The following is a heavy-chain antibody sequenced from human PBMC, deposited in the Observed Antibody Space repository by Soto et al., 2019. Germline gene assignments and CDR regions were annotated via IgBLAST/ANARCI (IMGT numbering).Heavy chain of an antibody. D-gene: IGHD3-3*01. CDR2: INAGNGNT. V-gene: IGHV1-3*01. Sequence: ASVKVSCKASGYTFTSYAMHWVRQAPGQRLEWMGWINAGNGNTKYSQKFQGRVTITRDTSASTAYMELSSLRSEDTAVYYCAREQFITIFGVVQNWSDPWGQGTLVTVPQ. CDR3: AREQFITIFGVVQNWSDP. CDR1: GYTFTSYA. J-gene: IGHJ5*02.